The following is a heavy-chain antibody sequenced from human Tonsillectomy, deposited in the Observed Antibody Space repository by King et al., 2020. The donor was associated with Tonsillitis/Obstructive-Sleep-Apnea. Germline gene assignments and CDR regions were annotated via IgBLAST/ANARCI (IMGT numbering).Heavy chain of an antibody. Sequence: QVQLVESGGGVVQPGRSLRLSCAASGFTFSTYGMHWVRQAPGKGLEWVAVIWYDGSNKYYADSVKGRFTISRHNSKNKLYLQMNSLRAEDTDVYYCARSRENTEYWGQGTLVTVSS. CDR3: ARSRENTEY. CDR2: IWYDGSNK. V-gene: IGHV3-33*01. D-gene: IGHD1/OR15-1a*01. CDR1: GFTFSTYG. J-gene: IGHJ4*02.